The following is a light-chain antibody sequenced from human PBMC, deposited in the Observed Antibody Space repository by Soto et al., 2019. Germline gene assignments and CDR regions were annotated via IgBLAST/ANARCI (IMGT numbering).Light chain of an antibody. J-gene: IGLJ1*01. CDR1: SSNIGSNY. CDR3: AAWADRLSGRRGV. V-gene: IGLV1-47*02. CDR2: SNN. Sequence: QSVLTQPPSASGTPGQRVTISCSGSSSNIGSNYVYWYQQLPGTAPKLLIYSNNQRPSGVPDRFSGSKSGTSASLAISGLRSEDEADYYCAAWADRLSGRRGVFRTATTVTVL.